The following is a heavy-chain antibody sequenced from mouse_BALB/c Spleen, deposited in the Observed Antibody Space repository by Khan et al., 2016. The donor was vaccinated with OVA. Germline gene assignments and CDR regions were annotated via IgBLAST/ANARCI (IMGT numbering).Heavy chain of an antibody. CDR3: ARRTTGYAMDY. V-gene: IGHV1-4*01. CDR1: GYNFTSHT. J-gene: IGHJ4*01. CDR2: INPRSGYT. D-gene: IGHD2-14*01. Sequence: QVQLKESGAELARPGASVKMSCKASGYNFTSHTMHWVKQRPGQGLEWIGYINPRSGYTNYNQKFNDKAPLTADKSSSTAYMQLSSLTSEDSAVDYGARRTTGYAMDYWGQGTSVTVSS.